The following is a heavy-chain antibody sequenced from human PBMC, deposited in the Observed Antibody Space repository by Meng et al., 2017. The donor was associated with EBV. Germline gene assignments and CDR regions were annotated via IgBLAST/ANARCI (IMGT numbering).Heavy chain of an antibody. CDR2: IIPIFGTA. CDR1: GGTFSSYA. D-gene: IGHD6-13*01. CDR3: ARAEIAAAGRLDY. V-gene: IGHV1-69*06. J-gene: IGHJ4*02. Sequence: QVRLVQSGAKVTKLGSSVRAACKASGGTFSSYAISWVRQAPGQGLEWMGGIIPIFGTANYAQKFQGRVTITADKSTSTAYMELSSLRSEDTAVYYCARAEIAAAGRLDYWGQGTLVTVSS.